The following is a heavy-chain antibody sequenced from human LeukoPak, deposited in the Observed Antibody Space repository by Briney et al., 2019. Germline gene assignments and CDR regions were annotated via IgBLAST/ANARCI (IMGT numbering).Heavy chain of an antibody. D-gene: IGHD6-6*01. Sequence: SVKVSCKASGGTFSSYAISWVRQAPGQGLEWMGGIIPIFGTANYAQKFQGRITITADESTSTAYMELSSLRSEDTAVYYCARAVLTLGDAFDIWGQGTMVTVSS. CDR2: IIPIFGTA. CDR1: GGTFSSYA. CDR3: ARAVLTLGDAFDI. V-gene: IGHV1-69*01. J-gene: IGHJ3*02.